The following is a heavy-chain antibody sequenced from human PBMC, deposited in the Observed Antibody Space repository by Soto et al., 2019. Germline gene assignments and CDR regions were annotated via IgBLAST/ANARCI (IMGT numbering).Heavy chain of an antibody. CDR2: LSGSGTST. J-gene: IGHJ4*02. Sequence: EVQLLESGGGLVQPGVSLRLSCAASGFSFVNYAMNWVRQAPGKELEWVSGLSGSGTSTYYADSVKGRFTISRDNSRDTLFLQMNSLPADATAVYYCAKATTTGGWFNPFDSWGQGALVTVSS. D-gene: IGHD6-19*01. CDR1: GFSFVNYA. V-gene: IGHV3-23*01. CDR3: AKATTTGGWFNPFDS.